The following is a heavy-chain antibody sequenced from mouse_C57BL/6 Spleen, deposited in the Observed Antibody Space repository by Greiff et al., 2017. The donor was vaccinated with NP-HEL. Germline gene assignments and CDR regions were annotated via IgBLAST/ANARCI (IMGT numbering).Heavy chain of an antibody. V-gene: IGHV8-12*01. CDR2: IYWDDDK. Sequence: QVTLKVSGPGILQSSQTLSLTCSFSGFSLSTSSMGVSWIRQPSGKGLEWLAHIYWDDDKRYNPSLKSRLTISKDTSRNQVFLKITSVDTADTATYYCARRDYGSSLDYWGQGTTLTVSS. J-gene: IGHJ2*01. CDR1: GFSLSTSSMG. CDR3: ARRDYGSSLDY. D-gene: IGHD1-1*01.